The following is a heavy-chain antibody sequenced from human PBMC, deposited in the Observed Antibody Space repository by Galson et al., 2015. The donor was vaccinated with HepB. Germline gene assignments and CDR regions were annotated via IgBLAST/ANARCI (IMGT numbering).Heavy chain of an antibody. Sequence: SLSLSCAASGFTFDSYAMHWVRQAPGPCLEWLSLMSYDEKNTYYADSVKGRFTISRDNSKNTLYLQMNSLRVDDTAVYFCARVVVLSATHLGEEDLDAWGQGTLVTVSS. D-gene: IGHD2-15*01. J-gene: IGHJ5*02. CDR3: ARVVVLSATHLGEEDLDA. CDR2: MSYDEKNT. V-gene: IGHV3-30*04. CDR1: GFTFDSYA.